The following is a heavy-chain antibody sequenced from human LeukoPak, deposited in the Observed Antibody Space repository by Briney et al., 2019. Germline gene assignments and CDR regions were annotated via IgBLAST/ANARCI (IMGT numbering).Heavy chain of an antibody. V-gene: IGHV1-69*05. CDR2: IIPIFGTA. J-gene: IGHJ4*02. Sequence: ASVKVSCKASGYTFTGYYMHWVRQAPGQGLEWMGRIIPIFGTANYAQKFQGRVTITTDESTSTAYMELSSLRSEDTAVYYCAREGNYVSRYFDYWGQGTLVTVSS. CDR1: GYTFTGYY. D-gene: IGHD4-11*01. CDR3: AREGNYVSRYFDY.